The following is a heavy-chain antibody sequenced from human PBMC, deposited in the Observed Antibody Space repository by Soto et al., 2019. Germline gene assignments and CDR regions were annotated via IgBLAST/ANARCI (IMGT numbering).Heavy chain of an antibody. Sequence: EVQLLESGGGLVQPGGSLRLSCAASGFTFSSYAMSWVRQAPGKGLEWVSAISGSGGSTYYADSVKGRFTISRDNSKNTLYLQMNSLRAEDTAVYYCARCFYPKYSSSSAPADYYYGMDVWGQGTTVTVSS. CDR2: ISGSGGST. V-gene: IGHV3-23*01. CDR1: GFTFSSYA. D-gene: IGHD6-6*01. CDR3: ARCFYPKYSSSSAPADYYYGMDV. J-gene: IGHJ6*02.